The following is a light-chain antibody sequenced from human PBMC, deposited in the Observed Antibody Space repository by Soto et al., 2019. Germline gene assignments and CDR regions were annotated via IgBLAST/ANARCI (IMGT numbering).Light chain of an antibody. V-gene: IGLV2-14*01. CDR3: AAWDDSLNGYV. J-gene: IGLJ1*01. CDR2: EGS. CDR1: SSDVGSYNY. Sequence: QSVLTQPASVSGSPGQSITISCTGTSSDVGSYNYVSWYQQHPGKAPKLMIYEGSNRPSGVSSRFSGSKSGNTASLTISGLQAEDEADYYCAAWDDSLNGYVFGTGTKVTV.